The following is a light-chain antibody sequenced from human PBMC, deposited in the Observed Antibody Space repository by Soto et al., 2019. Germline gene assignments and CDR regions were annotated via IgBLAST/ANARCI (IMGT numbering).Light chain of an antibody. CDR1: SSDVGGYNY. Sequence: QSVLTQPASVSGSPGQSITISCTGTSSDVGGYNYVLWYQQHPGKAPRVLIHDVSRRPSGVSNRFSGSKSGDTASLTISGLQAEDEADYYCSSYASSGIEVFGGGTKLTVL. V-gene: IGLV2-14*01. J-gene: IGLJ2*01. CDR3: SSYASSGIEV. CDR2: DVS.